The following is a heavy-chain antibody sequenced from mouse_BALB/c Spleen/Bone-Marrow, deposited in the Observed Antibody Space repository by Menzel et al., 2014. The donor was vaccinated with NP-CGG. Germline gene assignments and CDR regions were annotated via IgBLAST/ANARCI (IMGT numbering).Heavy chain of an antibody. CDR1: GYAFTSYV. J-gene: IGHJ3*01. CDR3: TREAASPLAY. CDR2: INPYNDGS. V-gene: IGHV1-14*01. D-gene: IGHD6-1*01. Sequence: EVQLQQSGPELVKPGASVKMSCKASGYAFTSYVMHWVKQKPGQGLEWIGYINPYNDGSKYNEKFKDKATLTSDKSSGTAYMELSSLTSEDSAVYYCTREAASPLAYWGQGTLVTVSA.